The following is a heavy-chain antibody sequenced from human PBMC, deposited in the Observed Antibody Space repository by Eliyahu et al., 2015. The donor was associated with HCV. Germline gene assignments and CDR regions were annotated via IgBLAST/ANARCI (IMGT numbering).Heavy chain of an antibody. V-gene: IGHV4-34*01. CDR1: GXSFXXYS. CDR2: INHSGXT. CDR3: ARVRGWVVPAAIYYGMDV. J-gene: IGHJ6*02. D-gene: IGHD2-2*01. Sequence: QVQLQQWGAGLLKPSETLSLTXXVYGXSFXXYSWSWIRQPPGKXLEWIGEINHSGXTNYNPXLKSRVTISVDTSKNQFSLKLSSVTAADTAVYYCARVRGWVVPAAIYYGMDVWGQGTTVTVSS.